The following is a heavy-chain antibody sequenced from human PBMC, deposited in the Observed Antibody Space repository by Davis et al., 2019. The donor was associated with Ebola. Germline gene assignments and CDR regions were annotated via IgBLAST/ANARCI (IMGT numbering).Heavy chain of an antibody. CDR3: VRDRGYTYGVGGHYLDY. Sequence: GESLKISCEVSGFTFSSYWMSWVRQAPGKGLEWVANINHDGSEKYYMGSVKGRFTISRDNAMNSLYLEMNSLRGEDRAMYYCVRDRGYTYGVGGHYLDYWGRGTLVTVSS. V-gene: IGHV3-7*01. D-gene: IGHD5-18*01. CDR1: GFTFSSYW. CDR2: INHDGSEK. J-gene: IGHJ4*02.